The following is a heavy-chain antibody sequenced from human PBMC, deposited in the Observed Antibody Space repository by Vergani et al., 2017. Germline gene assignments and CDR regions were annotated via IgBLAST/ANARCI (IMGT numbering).Heavy chain of an antibody. J-gene: IGHJ6*03. CDR3: ARGGDYYDRSGYYYVTGYYYYXMDV. D-gene: IGHD3-22*01. V-gene: IGHV1-8*01. CDR1: GYTFTSYD. Sequence: QVQLVQSGAEVKKPGASVKVSCKASGYTFTSYDINWVRQATGQGLEWMGWMNPNSGNTGYAQKFQGRVTMTRNTSISTAYMELSSLRSEDTAVYYCARGGDYYDRSGYYYVTGYYYYXMDVWGKGTTVTVSS. CDR2: MNPNSGNT.